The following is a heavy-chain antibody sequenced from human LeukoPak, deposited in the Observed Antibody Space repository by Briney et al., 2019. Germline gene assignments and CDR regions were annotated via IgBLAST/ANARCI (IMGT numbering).Heavy chain of an antibody. V-gene: IGHV5-51*01. CDR2: IYPGDSDT. D-gene: IGHD2-15*01. J-gene: IGHJ4*02. Sequence: GESLKISCKGPGYSFTSYWIGWVRQMPGKGLEWMGIIYPGDSDTRYSPSFQGQVTISADKSISTAYLQWSSLKASDTAMYYCARPGTYCSGGSCYPTKGYYFDYWGQGTLVTVSS. CDR1: GYSFTSYW. CDR3: ARPGTYCSGGSCYPTKGYYFDY.